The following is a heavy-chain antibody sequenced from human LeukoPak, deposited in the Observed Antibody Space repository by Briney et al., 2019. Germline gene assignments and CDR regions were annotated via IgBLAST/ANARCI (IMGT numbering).Heavy chain of an antibody. D-gene: IGHD6-13*01. CDR2: IYTSGST. V-gene: IGHV4-4*07. CDR3: ARSPGIAAADLFDY. J-gene: IGHJ4*02. Sequence: SETLSLTCTVSGGSISSYYWSWIQQSAGKGLEWIGRIYTSGSTNYNPSLKSRVTMSVDTSKNQFSLKLSSVTAADTAVYYCARSPGIAAADLFDYWGQGTLVTVSS. CDR1: GGSISSYY.